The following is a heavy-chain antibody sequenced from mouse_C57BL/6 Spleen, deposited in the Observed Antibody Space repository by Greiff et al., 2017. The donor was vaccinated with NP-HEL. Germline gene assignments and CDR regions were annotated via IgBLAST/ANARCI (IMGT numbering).Heavy chain of an antibody. CDR3: ASITTVYYYAMDY. J-gene: IGHJ4*01. Sequence: QVQLQQSGPGLVQPSQSLSITCTVSGFSLTSYGVHWVRQSPGKGLEWLGVIWSGGSTDYNAAFISRLSISKDNSKSQVFFKMNSLQADDTAIYYCASITTVYYYAMDYWGQGTSVTVSS. CDR1: GFSLTSYG. CDR2: IWSGGST. V-gene: IGHV2-2*01. D-gene: IGHD1-1*01.